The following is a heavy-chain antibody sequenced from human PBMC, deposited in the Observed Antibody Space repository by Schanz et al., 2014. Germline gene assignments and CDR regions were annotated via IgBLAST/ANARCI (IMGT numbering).Heavy chain of an antibody. V-gene: IGHV1-69*04. CDR2: IIPSLGLA. D-gene: IGHD2-21*01. J-gene: IGHJ4*02. Sequence: QVQLVQSGDEVKKPGSSMKVSCKASGGTFSTYPINWLRQAPGQGLEWMGRIIPSLGLAKYEQKFQDKVTITADTSTTTAYMELSGLRSEDTAVYYCARDRLECGAECYSVEVFEIWGQGTLVIVSS. CDR3: ARDRLECGAECYSVEVFEI. CDR1: GGTFSTYP.